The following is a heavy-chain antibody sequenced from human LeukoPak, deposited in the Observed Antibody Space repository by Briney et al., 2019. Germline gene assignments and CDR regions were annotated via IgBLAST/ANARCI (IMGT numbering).Heavy chain of an antibody. J-gene: IGHJ6*03. CDR2: IHKNAIT. V-gene: IGHV3-53*01. CDR3: ARSLRVRGVPDYMDV. D-gene: IGHD3-10*02. Sequence: AGGSLRLSCAASGFTVSSNYMTWVRQAPGKGLEWVSVIHKNAITHYADNVKGRFTISRDNSKNMLYLQMNSLRAEDTAVYYCARSLRVRGVPDYMDVWGKGTTVIISS. CDR1: GFTVSSNY.